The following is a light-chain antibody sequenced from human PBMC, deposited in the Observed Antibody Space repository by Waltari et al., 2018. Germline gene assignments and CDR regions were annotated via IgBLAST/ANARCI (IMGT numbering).Light chain of an antibody. V-gene: IGKV3-15*01. Sequence: EVVLSQSPATLSVSPGGRATPSCRASQSVYSNLAWYQQKPGQPPRLLIYGASTRATGIPARFSASGSGTEFTLTISSLQSEDFAVYYCQQYNNWPPYTFGQGTKVEIK. CDR2: GAS. CDR1: QSVYSN. CDR3: QQYNNWPPYT. J-gene: IGKJ1*01.